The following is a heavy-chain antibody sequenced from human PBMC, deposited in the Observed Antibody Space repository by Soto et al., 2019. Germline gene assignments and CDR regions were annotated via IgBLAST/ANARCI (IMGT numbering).Heavy chain of an antibody. D-gene: IGHD4-17*01. CDR3: AHPRGYGVFDAYDI. CDR2: ISGSGDIT. J-gene: IGHJ3*02. V-gene: IGHV3-23*01. Sequence: PVGSLRLSCAASGFTFSTYAMSWVRQAPWKGLEWVSAISGSGDITYSADSVRGRFTISRDNFKNTLYLQMNSLRIEDTAVYYCAHPRGYGVFDAYDIWGQGTMVTVSS. CDR1: GFTFSTYA.